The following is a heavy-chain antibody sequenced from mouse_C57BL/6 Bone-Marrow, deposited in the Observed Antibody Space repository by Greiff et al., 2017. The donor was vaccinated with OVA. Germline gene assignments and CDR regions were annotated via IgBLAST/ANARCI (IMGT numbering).Heavy chain of an antibody. CDR1: GFNIKNTY. Sequence: EVKLMESVAELVRPGASVKLSCTASGFNIKNTYMHWVKQRPEQGLEWIGRIDPANDNTTYAPKFQCKATMTADTSSNTAYLQLSSLSSEDTAVYCCARGNFGSSFYAMDYWGQGTSVTVSS. V-gene: IGHV14-3*01. J-gene: IGHJ4*01. CDR2: IDPANDNT. CDR3: ARGNFGSSFYAMDY. D-gene: IGHD1-1*01.